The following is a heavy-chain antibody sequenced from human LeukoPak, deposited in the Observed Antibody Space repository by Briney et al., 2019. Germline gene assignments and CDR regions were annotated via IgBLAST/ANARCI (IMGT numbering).Heavy chain of an antibody. CDR2: INQDGSGK. D-gene: IGHD3-9*01. J-gene: IGHJ5*02. V-gene: IGHV3-7*03. Sequence: GGSLRLSCAASGFTFSSYWMSWVRQAPGKGLEWVANINQDGSGKYYVDSVKGRFTISRDNAKNSLYLQMNSLRAEDTAVYYCAGDQRYFDWLVDWFDPWGQGTLVTVSS. CDR1: GFTFSSYW. CDR3: AGDQRYFDWLVDWFDP.